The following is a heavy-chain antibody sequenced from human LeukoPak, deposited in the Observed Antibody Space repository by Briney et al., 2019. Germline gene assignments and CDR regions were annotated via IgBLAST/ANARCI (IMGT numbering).Heavy chain of an antibody. CDR1: GFTFSSYS. CDR2: ISSSSSTI. Sequence: GGTLRLSCAASGFTFSSYSKNWVRQAPGKGLERVSYISSSSSTIYYADSVKGRFTISRDNSKNTLYLQMNSLRAEDTAVYYCAKRGITMGRWGQGTLVTVSS. CDR3: AKRGITMGR. V-gene: IGHV3-48*01. J-gene: IGHJ4*02. D-gene: IGHD3-10*01.